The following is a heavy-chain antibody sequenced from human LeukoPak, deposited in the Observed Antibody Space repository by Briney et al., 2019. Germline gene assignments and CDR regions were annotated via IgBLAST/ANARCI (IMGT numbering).Heavy chain of an antibody. CDR2: ISSSSTTI. V-gene: IGHV3-48*02. Sequence: GGSLRLSCAASGFTFSSYSMNWVRQAPGKGLEWVSYISSSSTTIYYADSVKGRFAISRDNAKNSLYLQINSLRDEDTAVYYCARDAQHLVDLYYYYYYMDVWGKGTTVTVSS. CDR3: ARDAQHLVDLYYYYYYMDV. CDR1: GFTFSSYS. J-gene: IGHJ6*03. D-gene: IGHD6-13*01.